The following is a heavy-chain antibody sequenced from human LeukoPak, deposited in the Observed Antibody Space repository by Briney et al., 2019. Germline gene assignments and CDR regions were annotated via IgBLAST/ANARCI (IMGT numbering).Heavy chain of an antibody. Sequence: SVKVSCKASGGTFSSYAISWVRQAPGQGLEWMGRIIPILGIANYAQKFQGRVTITADKSTSTAYMELSSLRSEDTAVYYCARCCYSSSPDFEYWGQGSLVTVSS. D-gene: IGHD6-13*01. J-gene: IGHJ4*02. CDR2: IIPILGIA. V-gene: IGHV1-69*04. CDR1: GGTFSSYA. CDR3: ARCCYSSSPDFEY.